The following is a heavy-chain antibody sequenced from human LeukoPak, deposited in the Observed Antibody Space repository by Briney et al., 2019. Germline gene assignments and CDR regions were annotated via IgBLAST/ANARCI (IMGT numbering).Heavy chain of an antibody. Sequence: SETLSLTCAVSGGSISSSNWWSWVRQPPGKGLEWIGEIYHSGSTNYNPSLKSRVTISVDKSKNQFSLRLSSVTAADTAVYYCATTVNHNWFDPWGQGTLVTVSS. CDR1: GGSISSSNW. J-gene: IGHJ5*02. V-gene: IGHV4-4*02. CDR3: ATTVNHNWFDP. D-gene: IGHD4-17*01. CDR2: IYHSGST.